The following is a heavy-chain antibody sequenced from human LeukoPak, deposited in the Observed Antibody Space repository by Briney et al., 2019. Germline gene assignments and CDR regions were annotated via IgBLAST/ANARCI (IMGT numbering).Heavy chain of an antibody. D-gene: IGHD6-13*01. CDR1: GFTFSSYA. V-gene: IGHV3-23*01. Sequence: GGSLRLSCAASGFTFSSYAMSWVRQAPGKGLEGVSAISGSGGSTYYADSVKGRFTISRDNSKNTLYLQMNSLRAEDTAVYYCARSLGSWHPFDYWGQGTLVTVSS. J-gene: IGHJ4*02. CDR2: ISGSGGST. CDR3: ARSLGSWHPFDY.